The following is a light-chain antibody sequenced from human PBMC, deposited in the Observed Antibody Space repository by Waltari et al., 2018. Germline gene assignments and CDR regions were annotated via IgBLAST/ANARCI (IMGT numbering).Light chain of an antibody. CDR1: QGISNY. Sequence: DIQMTQSPSAMSASVGDRVTITCWASQGISNYLAWFQQKPGKVPKRLIYGATSLQSGVPSRFSGSGSGTEFTLTISSLQPEDFATYYCLQHNNYPRTFGQGTKVEIK. CDR2: GAT. J-gene: IGKJ1*01. CDR3: LQHNNYPRT. V-gene: IGKV1-17*03.